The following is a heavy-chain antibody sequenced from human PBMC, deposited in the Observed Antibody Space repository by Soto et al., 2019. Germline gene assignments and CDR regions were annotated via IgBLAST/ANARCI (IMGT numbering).Heavy chain of an antibody. CDR1: GLTISNAW. J-gene: IGHJ6*02. Sequence: EVQLVESGGGFIHPGGSLRLSCAASGLTISNAWMNWVRQAPGKGLEWVGRIKTNTEGDTRDYAAAVKRRFTVSRDDSKSTLYLQMNSLKTEGTSVYYGTTGSVEGVWGQGTTVTVSS. D-gene: IGHD2-15*01. V-gene: IGHV3-15*07. CDR2: IKTNTEGDTR. CDR3: TTGSVEGV.